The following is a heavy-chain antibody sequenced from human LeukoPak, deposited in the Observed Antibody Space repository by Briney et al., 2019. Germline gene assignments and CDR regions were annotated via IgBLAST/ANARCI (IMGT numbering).Heavy chain of an antibody. CDR3: AELGITMIGGV. Sequence: PGGSLRLSCAASGFTFSSSWMTWVRQAPGKGLEWVASIREDGSQKTSVDSVRGRFTISRDNAKNSVYLQMDSLRAEDTAVYYCAELGITMIGGVWGKGTTVTISS. V-gene: IGHV3-7*01. D-gene: IGHD3-10*02. J-gene: IGHJ6*04. CDR1: GFTFSSSW. CDR2: IREDGSQK.